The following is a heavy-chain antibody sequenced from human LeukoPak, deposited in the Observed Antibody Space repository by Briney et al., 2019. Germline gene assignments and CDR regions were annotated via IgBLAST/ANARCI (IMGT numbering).Heavy chain of an antibody. Sequence: ASVKVSCKASGYTFTHYGITWMRQAPGQGREWMGWINTYNGNTNYTQKLQGRVTITTDTSTSTAYMELRSLRSDDTAVFYCARDLVDGVGAPGAYWGQGALVTVSS. V-gene: IGHV1-18*01. J-gene: IGHJ4*02. CDR1: GYTFTHYG. CDR3: ARDLVDGVGAPGAY. D-gene: IGHD1-26*01. CDR2: INTYNGNT.